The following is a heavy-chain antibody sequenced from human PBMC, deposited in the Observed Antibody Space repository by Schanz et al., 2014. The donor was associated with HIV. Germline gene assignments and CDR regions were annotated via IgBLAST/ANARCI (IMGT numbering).Heavy chain of an antibody. CDR1: GYTFSDYD. V-gene: IGHV1-8*02. J-gene: IGHJ2*01. D-gene: IGHD1-26*01. CDR2: VNPESGNT. Sequence: QVQLVQSGPEVKKPGASVRVSCETSGYTFSDYDINWVRQAPGQGLEWMGWVNPESGNTGMADTFLGRLSLTRFTSTGTAYMELDSRTSGDTAIYYCVRAASFHFDKEGYYRNWYFDFWGRGTLVAVSS. CDR3: VRAASFHFDKEGYYRNWYFDF.